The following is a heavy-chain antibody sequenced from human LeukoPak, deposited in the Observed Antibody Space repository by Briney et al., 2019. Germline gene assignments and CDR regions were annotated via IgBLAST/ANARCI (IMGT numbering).Heavy chain of an antibody. J-gene: IGHJ4*02. V-gene: IGHV1-69*13. CDR2: IIPIFGTA. CDR1: GGTFSIYA. CDR3: ARAYSYGYFDY. D-gene: IGHD5-18*01. Sequence: SVKVSFTASGGTFSIYAISWVRQAPGQGLEWMGGIIPIFGTANYAQKFQGRVTITADEATSTAYMELSSLRSEDTAVYYCARAYSYGYFDYWGQGTLVTVSS.